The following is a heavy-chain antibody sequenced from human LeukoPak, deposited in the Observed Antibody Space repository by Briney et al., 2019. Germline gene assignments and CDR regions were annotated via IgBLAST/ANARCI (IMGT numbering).Heavy chain of an antibody. CDR3: ARDAKALRSVGYDY. J-gene: IGHJ4*02. CDR1: GYTFTSYD. Sequence: GASVKVSCKASGYTFTSYDINWVRQATGQGLEWMGWMNPNSGNTGYAQKFQGRVTITRNTSISTAYMELSSLRSEDTAVYYCARDAKALRSVGYDYWGQGTLVTVSS. CDR2: MNPNSGNT. V-gene: IGHV1-8*03. D-gene: IGHD1-26*01.